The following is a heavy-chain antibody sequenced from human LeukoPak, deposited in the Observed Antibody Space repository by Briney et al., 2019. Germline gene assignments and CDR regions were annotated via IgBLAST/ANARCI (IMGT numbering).Heavy chain of an antibody. CDR2: ISSNGRTT. CDR1: GFTFNNYA. Sequence: GGSLRLSCAASGFTFNNYAMTWVRQAPGKGLEWVSLISSNGRTTHYAGSVKGRFTISRDNSKNTVYLQMNSLRADDTALHYCAKDLYYFDGDYWGQGTQVTVSS. V-gene: IGHV3-23*01. D-gene: IGHD3-22*01. J-gene: IGHJ4*02. CDR3: AKDLYYFDGDY.